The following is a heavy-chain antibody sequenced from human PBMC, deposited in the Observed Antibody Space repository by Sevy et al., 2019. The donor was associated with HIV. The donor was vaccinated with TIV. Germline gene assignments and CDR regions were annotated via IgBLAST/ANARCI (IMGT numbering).Heavy chain of an antibody. CDR3: ARDTANWFGP. CDR2: ISSSGSTI. Sequence: GGSLRLSCAASGFTFSSYEMNWVRQAPGKGREWVSYISSSGSTIYYADSVKGRFTISRDNAKNSLYLQMNSLRAEDTAVYYCARDTANWFGPWGQGTLVTVSS. J-gene: IGHJ5*02. CDR1: GFTFSSYE. V-gene: IGHV3-48*03.